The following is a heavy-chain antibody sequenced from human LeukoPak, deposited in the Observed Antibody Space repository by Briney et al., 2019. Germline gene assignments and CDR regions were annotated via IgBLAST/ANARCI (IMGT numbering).Heavy chain of an antibody. D-gene: IGHD4-17*01. V-gene: IGHV3-23*01. CDR2: ISGSGGST. CDR3: ARDQGRTVTTPDY. J-gene: IGHJ4*02. Sequence: GGSLRLSCAASGFTFSSYAMSWVRQAPGKGLEWVSVISGSGGSTYYADSVKGRFTISRDNSKNTLYLQMNSLRAEDTAVYYCARDQGRTVTTPDYWGQGALVTVSS. CDR1: GFTFSSYA.